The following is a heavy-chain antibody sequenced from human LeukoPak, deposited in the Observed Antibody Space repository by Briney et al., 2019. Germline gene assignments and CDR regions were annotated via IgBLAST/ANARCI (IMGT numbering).Heavy chain of an antibody. D-gene: IGHD3-22*01. CDR1: GYTFTGYY. J-gene: IGHJ4*02. CDR2: ISAYNGNT. CDR3: ARGDYYDSSGPQLDY. V-gene: IGHV1-18*04. Sequence: ASVKVSCKASGYTFTGYYMHWVRQAPGQGLEWMGWISAYNGNTNYAQKLQGRVTMTTDTSTSTAYMELRSLRSDDTAVYYCARGDYYDSSGPQLDYWGQGTLVTVSS.